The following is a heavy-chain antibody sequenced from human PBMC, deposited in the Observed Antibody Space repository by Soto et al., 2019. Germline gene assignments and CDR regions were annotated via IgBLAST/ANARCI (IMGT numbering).Heavy chain of an antibody. CDR2: ISAYNGNT. D-gene: IGHD3-22*01. Sequence: ASVKVSCKASGYTFTSYGISWVLQAPGQGLEWMGWISAYNGNTNYAQKLQGRVTMTTDTSTSTAYMELRSLRSDDTAVYYCARDYSDYYDSSPMGWFDPWGQGTQVTVSS. CDR1: GYTFTSYG. V-gene: IGHV1-18*01. CDR3: ARDYSDYYDSSPMGWFDP. J-gene: IGHJ5*02.